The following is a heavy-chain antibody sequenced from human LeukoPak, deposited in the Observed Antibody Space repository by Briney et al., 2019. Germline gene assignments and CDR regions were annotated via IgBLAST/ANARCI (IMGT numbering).Heavy chain of an antibody. CDR3: ARSAGWYDY. CDR2: INHSGST. CDR1: GGSFSGYY. J-gene: IGHJ4*02. V-gene: IGHV4-34*01. D-gene: IGHD6-13*01. Sequence: SETLSLTCAVCGGSFSGYYWSWIRQPPGKGLEWIGEINHSGSTNYNPSLKSRVTISVDTSKNQFSLKLSSVTAADTAVYYCARSAGWYDYWGRGTLVTVSS.